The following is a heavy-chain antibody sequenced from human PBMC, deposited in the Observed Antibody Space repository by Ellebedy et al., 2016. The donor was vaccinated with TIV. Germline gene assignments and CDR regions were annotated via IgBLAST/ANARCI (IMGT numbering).Heavy chain of an antibody. J-gene: IGHJ4*02. Sequence: AASVKVSCKASGYTFTRYSFAWVRQAPGQGLEWMGWINAHNGDTNYAQKLQGRVTMTTDTSTSTAYMELRSLRSDDTAVYYCATSKLYLDTSGYFDYWGQGTLVTVSS. V-gene: IGHV1-18*04. CDR3: ATSKLYLDTSGYFDY. CDR1: GYTFTRYS. D-gene: IGHD3-22*01. CDR2: INAHNGDT.